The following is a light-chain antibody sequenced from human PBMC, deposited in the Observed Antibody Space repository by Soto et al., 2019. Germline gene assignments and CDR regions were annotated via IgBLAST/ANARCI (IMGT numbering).Light chain of an antibody. V-gene: IGKV3-15*01. CDR1: QSVSSD. CDR2: AAS. CDR3: QQYRMWPRT. J-gene: IGKJ1*01. Sequence: EIVMTQSPATLSVSPGERATVSCRASQSVSSDLAWYQQKPGQTPSLLIYAASTRATGIPARFSGSGSGTEFTLTISSLQSEDFAVYYCQQYRMWPRTFGQGTKVEI.